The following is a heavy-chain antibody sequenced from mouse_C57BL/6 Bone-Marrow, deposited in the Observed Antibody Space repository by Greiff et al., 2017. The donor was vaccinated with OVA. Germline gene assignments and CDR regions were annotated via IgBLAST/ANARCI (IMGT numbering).Heavy chain of an antibody. CDR3: SRERFQYYFDY. Sequence: VQLQQPGAELVMPGASVKLSCKASGYTFTSYWMHWVKQRPGQGLEWIGEIDPSDSYTNYNQKFKGKSTLTVDKSSSTAYMQLSSLTSEDSAVYYCSRERFQYYFDYWGQGTTLTGSS. J-gene: IGHJ2*01. V-gene: IGHV1-69*01. CDR1: GYTFTSYW. CDR2: IDPSDSYT.